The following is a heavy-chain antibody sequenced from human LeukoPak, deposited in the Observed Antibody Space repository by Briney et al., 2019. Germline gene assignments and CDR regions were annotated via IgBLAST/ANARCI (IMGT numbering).Heavy chain of an antibody. J-gene: IGHJ4*02. D-gene: IGHD5-18*01. CDR3: ARGRSYGFDFDS. Sequence: TSETLSLTCDVSGFSINTCCYYWTWIRQPPGRGLEWIGYKYYSGSTRYNSSLRSRLTISLDTSKNQFSLRLTSVTAADTAVYYCARGRSYGFDFDSWGPGTLVIVSS. V-gene: IGHV4-61*01. CDR1: GFSINTCCYY. CDR2: KYYSGST.